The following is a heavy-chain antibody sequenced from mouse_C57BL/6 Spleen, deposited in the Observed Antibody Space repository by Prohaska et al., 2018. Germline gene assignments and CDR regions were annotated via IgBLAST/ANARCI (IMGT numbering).Heavy chain of an antibody. CDR3: ARHLGDYGPFDY. V-gene: IGHV5-9*01. J-gene: IGHJ2*01. CDR2: ISGGGGNT. Sequence: ASGFTFSSYTMSWVRQTPEKRLEWVATISGGGGNTYYPDSVKGRFTISRCNAKNTLYLQMSSLRSEDTALYYCARHLGDYGPFDYWGQGTTLTVSS. D-gene: IGHD1-1*01. CDR1: GFTFSSYT.